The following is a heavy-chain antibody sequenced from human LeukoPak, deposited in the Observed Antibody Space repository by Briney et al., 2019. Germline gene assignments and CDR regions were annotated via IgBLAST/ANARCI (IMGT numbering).Heavy chain of an antibody. V-gene: IGHV4-31*03. CDR1: GGSISSGGYY. J-gene: IGHJ6*02. CDR3: ARLLGAYYYDSSDYYGMDV. Sequence: SQTLSLTCTVSGGSISSGGYYWSWIRQHPGKGLEWIGYIYYSGSTYYNPSLKSRVTISVDTSKNQFSLKLSSVTAADTAVYYCARLLGAYYYDSSDYYGMDVWGQGTTVTVSS. D-gene: IGHD3-22*01. CDR2: IYYSGST.